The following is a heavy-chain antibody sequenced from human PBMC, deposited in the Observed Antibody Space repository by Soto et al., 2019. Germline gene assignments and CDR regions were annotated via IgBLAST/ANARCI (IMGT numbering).Heavy chain of an antibody. D-gene: IGHD3-10*01. CDR3: ARSFGTPGSNIDY. J-gene: IGHJ4*02. CDR1: GDSINGYY. CDR2: IYFSGST. V-gene: IGHV4-59*01. Sequence: QVQLHESGPGLVKPSETLSLTCYISGDSINGYYWSWIRQPPGKALEWIGYIYFSGSTQYSPSLSSRVTMSIDTSKKEFSLRLASLTAAATAAYYCARSFGTPGSNIDYWGQGTLVRVPS.